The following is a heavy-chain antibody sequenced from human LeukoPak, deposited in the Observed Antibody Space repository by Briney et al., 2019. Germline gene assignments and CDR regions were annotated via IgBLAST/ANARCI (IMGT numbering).Heavy chain of an antibody. V-gene: IGHV1-2*02. D-gene: IGHD3-10*01. CDR2: INPNSGGT. CDR1: RYIFTGYY. Sequence: ASVKVSCKASRYIFTGYYMHWVRQAPGQGLEWMGWINPNSGGTNYAQKFQGRVTMTRDTSISTAYVELNRLSSDDTAVYYCVRDGDFDYWGQGTLVTVSS. J-gene: IGHJ4*02. CDR3: VRDGDFDY.